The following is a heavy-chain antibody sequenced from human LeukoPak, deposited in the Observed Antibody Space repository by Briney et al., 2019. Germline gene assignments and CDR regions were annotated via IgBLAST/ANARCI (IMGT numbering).Heavy chain of an antibody. D-gene: IGHD5-12*01. CDR1: GFTFDDYA. J-gene: IGHJ4*02. Sequence: PGRSLRLSCAASGFTFDDYAMHWVRQAPGKGLEWVSGISWNSGSIGYADSVKGRFTISRDNAKNSLYLQMNSLRAEDTALYYCAKDMGRYSGYDLSVDYWGQGTLVTVSS. CDR3: AKDMGRYSGYDLSVDY. CDR2: ISWNSGSI. V-gene: IGHV3-9*01.